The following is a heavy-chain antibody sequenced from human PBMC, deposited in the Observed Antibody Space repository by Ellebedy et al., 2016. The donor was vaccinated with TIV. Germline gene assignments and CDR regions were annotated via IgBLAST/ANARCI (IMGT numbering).Heavy chain of an antibody. CDR3: ARGIGYYGSGSYYGDY. V-gene: IGHV3-48*02. J-gene: IGHJ4*02. D-gene: IGHD3-10*01. CDR2: IRSSSSTI. CDR1: GFTFSSYS. Sequence: GGSLRLSXAASGFTFSSYSMNWVRQAPGKGLEWVSYIRSSSSTIYYADSVKGRFTISRDNAKNSLYLQMNSLRDEDTAVYYCARGIGYYGSGSYYGDYWGQGTLVTVSS.